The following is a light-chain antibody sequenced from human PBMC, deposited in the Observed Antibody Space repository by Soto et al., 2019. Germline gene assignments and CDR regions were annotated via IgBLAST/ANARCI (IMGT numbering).Light chain of an antibody. Sequence: QSVLTQPPSASGTPGQRVTISCSGSNSNVGSYYVYWYQQLPGTAPKLLIYRANQRPSGVPDRFSGSKSGTSASLANSGLRSEDEADYYCASWDDSLSGVVFGGGTQLTVL. CDR1: NSNVGSYY. CDR2: RAN. V-gene: IGLV1-47*01. J-gene: IGLJ2*01. CDR3: ASWDDSLSGVV.